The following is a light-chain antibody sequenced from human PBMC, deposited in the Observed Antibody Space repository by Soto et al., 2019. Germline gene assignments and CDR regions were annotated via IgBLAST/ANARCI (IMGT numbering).Light chain of an antibody. J-gene: IGKJ4*01. Sequence: EFVLTQSPVTLSVPPAERATLSCRARQSVSSYLAWYQQKPGQAPRLLIYDASNRATGIPARFSGSGSGTDFTLTISSLEPEDFAVYYCQQRSIWPLTFGGGTKVDIK. V-gene: IGKV3-11*01. CDR1: QSVSSY. CDR3: QQRSIWPLT. CDR2: DAS.